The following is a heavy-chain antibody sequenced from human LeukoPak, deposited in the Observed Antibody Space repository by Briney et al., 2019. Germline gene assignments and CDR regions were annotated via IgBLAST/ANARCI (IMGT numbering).Heavy chain of an antibody. J-gene: IGHJ4*02. CDR3: ARHKSSGSYPLDY. CDR2: INHSGST. Sequence: GSLRLSCAASGFTFSSYAMSWVRQAPGKGLEWIGEINHSGSTNYNPSLKSRVTISVDTSKNQFSLTLSSVTAADTAVYYCARHKSSGSYPLDYWGQGILVTVSS. D-gene: IGHD3-22*01. V-gene: IGHV4-34*01. CDR1: GFTFSSYA.